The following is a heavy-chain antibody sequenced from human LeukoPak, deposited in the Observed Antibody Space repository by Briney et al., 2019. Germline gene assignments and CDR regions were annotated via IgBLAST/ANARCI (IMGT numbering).Heavy chain of an antibody. Sequence: ASVKVSCKASGGTFSSYAISWARQAPGQGLEWMGGIIPIFGTANYAQKFQGRVTITADESTSTAYMELSSLRSEDTAVYYCARVPEPTYYDFWSGPQGNAFDIWGQGTMVTVSS. CDR3: ARVPEPTYYDFWSGPQGNAFDI. J-gene: IGHJ3*02. D-gene: IGHD3-3*01. V-gene: IGHV1-69*13. CDR2: IIPIFGTA. CDR1: GGTFSSYA.